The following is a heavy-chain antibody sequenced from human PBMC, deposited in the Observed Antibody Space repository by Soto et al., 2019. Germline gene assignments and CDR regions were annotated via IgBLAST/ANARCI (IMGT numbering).Heavy chain of an antibody. CDR1: GFTFSSYA. CDR2: ISGSGGST. Sequence: GGSLRLSCAASGFTFSSYAMSWVRQAPGKGLEWVSAISGSGGSTYYADSVKGRFTISRDNSKNTLYLQMNSLRAEDTAVYYSARAVDPTAMSGIWFDPWGQGTLVTVSS. CDR3: ARAVDPTAMSGIWFDP. J-gene: IGHJ5*02. V-gene: IGHV3-23*01. D-gene: IGHD2-2*01.